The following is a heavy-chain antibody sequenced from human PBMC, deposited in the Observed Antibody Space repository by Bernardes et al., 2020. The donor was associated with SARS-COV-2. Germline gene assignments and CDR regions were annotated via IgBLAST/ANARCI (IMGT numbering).Heavy chain of an antibody. Sequence: LSLTCTVSGGSISSYYWSWIRQPPGKGLEWIGYIYYSGSTNYNPSLKSRVTISVDTSKNQFSLKLSSVTAADTAVYYCARGDTVMIKGVDLWGQGVLVTVSS. CDR2: IYYSGST. CDR1: GGSISSYY. J-gene: IGHJ5*02. V-gene: IGHV4-59*01. CDR3: ARGDTVMIKGVDL. D-gene: IGHD3-16*01.